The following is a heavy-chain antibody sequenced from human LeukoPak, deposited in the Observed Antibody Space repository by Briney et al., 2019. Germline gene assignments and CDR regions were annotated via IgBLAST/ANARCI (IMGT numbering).Heavy chain of an antibody. V-gene: IGHV2-5*02. CDR3: AHRGEVGATSGFDY. CDR2: IYWDDDK. J-gene: IGHJ4*02. D-gene: IGHD1-26*01. Sequence: VSGPTLVNPTQTLTLTCTFSGFSLSASGVGVGWIRQPPGKALEWLALIYWDDDKRYSPSLKSRLTITKDTSKNQVVLTMTNMDPVDTATYYCAHRGEVGATSGFDYWGQGTLVTVSS. CDR1: GFSLSASGVG.